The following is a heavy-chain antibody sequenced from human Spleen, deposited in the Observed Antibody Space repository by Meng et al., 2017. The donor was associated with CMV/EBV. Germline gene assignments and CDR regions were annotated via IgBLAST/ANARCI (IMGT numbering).Heavy chain of an antibody. J-gene: IGHJ4*02. CDR2: ISTSGSII. CDR3: ARGRVGGGGGLY. CDR1: GFTFSDYY. V-gene: IGHV3-11*04. Sequence: GESLKISCAASGFTFSDYYMSWIRQAPGKGLEWVSYISTSGSIIYYADSVKGRFTISRDNAKNSLSLQMNSLRAEDTAVYYCARGRVGGGGGLYWGQRTLVTVSS. D-gene: IGHD2-21*01.